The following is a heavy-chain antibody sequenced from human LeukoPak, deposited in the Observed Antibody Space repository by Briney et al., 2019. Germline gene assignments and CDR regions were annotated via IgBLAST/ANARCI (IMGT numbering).Heavy chain of an antibody. CDR2: INANSGTT. Sequence: GGSLRLSCAASGFAFSFYAMSWLRQPPGKWLEWVSTINANSGTTSYAASVGGRFTISRDNSKNTLYLQVNTLRADDTATYYCAKPVSGGLAVTADWFHPWGQGTLVVVSS. CDR1: GFAFSFYA. CDR3: AKPVSGGLAVTADWFHP. J-gene: IGHJ5*01. V-gene: IGHV3-23*01. D-gene: IGHD6-19*01.